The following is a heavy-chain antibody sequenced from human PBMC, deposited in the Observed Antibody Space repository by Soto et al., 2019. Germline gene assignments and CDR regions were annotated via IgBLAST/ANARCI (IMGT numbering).Heavy chain of an antibody. CDR1: GFTFSNFG. Sequence: EVQLLESGGDLVQPGGSLRLSCAASGFTFSNFGMSWVRQAPGKGLEWVSAISASSASTYYADSVLGRFTISRDNSKNTLYLRMNSLRGEDTAVYYCATAPDSEYSDYDWDFDYWGQGTQVTVSS. D-gene: IGHD5-12*01. V-gene: IGHV3-23*01. J-gene: IGHJ4*02. CDR3: ATAPDSEYSDYDWDFDY. CDR2: ISASSAST.